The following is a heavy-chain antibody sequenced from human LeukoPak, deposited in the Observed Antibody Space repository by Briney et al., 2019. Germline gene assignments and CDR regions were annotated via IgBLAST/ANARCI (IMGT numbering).Heavy chain of an antibody. V-gene: IGHV3-13*01. J-gene: IGHJ2*01. CDR2: FGSAGDT. CDR1: GFPFSAYD. Sequence: GGSLRLSCATSGFPFSAYDMHWVRQAPGKGLEWVSAFGSAGDTYYPGAVKGRFTISRDYATDSLYLQMNSLRAGDTAVYFCVRGTLPGDNWYFDLWGRGTLVTVSS. CDR3: VRGTLPGDNWYFDL. D-gene: IGHD1-1*01.